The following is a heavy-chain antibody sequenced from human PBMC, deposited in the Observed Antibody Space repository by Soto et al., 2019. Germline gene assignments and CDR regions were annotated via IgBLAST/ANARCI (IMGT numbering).Heavy chain of an antibody. D-gene: IGHD3-22*01. CDR1: GFTFSSYG. J-gene: IGHJ4*02. CDR2: IWYDGSNK. Sequence: QVQLVESGGGVVQPGRSLRLSCAASGFTFSSYGMHWVRQAPGKGLEWVAVIWYDGSNKYYADSVKGRFTISRDNYKNTLYLQMNSLRAEDTAVYYCAGSSGYYFFDYWGQGTLVTVSS. CDR3: AGSSGYYFFDY. V-gene: IGHV3-33*01.